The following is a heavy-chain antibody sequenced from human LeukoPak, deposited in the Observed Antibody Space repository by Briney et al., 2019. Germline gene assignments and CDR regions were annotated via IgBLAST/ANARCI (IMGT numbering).Heavy chain of an antibody. CDR3: ARDTSYRITMIVVVPDAFDI. J-gene: IGHJ3*02. V-gene: IGHV1-18*01. CDR2: ISAYNGNT. D-gene: IGHD3-22*01. CDR1: GYTFTSYG. Sequence: ASVKFSCKASGYTFTSYGISWVRQAPGQGLEWMGWISAYNGNTNYAQKLQGRVTMTTDTSTSTAYMELRSLRSDDTAVYYCARDTSYRITMIVVVPDAFDIWGQGTMVTVSS.